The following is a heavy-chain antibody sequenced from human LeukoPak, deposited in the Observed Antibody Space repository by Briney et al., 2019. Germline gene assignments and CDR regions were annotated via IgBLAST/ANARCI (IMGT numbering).Heavy chain of an antibody. CDR3: ARGVEPLAANTLAY. V-gene: IGHV3-53*01. CDR2: LYSDGNT. Sequence: GGSLRLSCAASGFTVITNDMTWVRQAPGKGLEWVPVLYSDGNTKYADSVQGRFTISRDNSKNTLYLEMNSLSPDDPAVYYCARGVEPLAANTLAYWGQGTLVTVSS. J-gene: IGHJ4*02. D-gene: IGHD1-14*01. CDR1: GFTVITND.